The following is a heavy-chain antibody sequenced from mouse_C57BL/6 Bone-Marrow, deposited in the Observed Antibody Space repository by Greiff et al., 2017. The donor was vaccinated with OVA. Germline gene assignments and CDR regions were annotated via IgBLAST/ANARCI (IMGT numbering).Heavy chain of an antibody. CDR2: IYPRSGNT. CDR1: GYTFTSYG. J-gene: IGHJ1*03. CDR3: ARRSSFSFGNRYFDV. V-gene: IGHV1-81*01. D-gene: IGHD2-1*01. Sequence: QVQLQQSGAELARPGASVKLSCKASGYTFTSYGISWVKQRTGQGLEWIGAIYPRSGNTYYNEKFKGKATLTADKSSSTAYMWLRRLTSADSAVYFCARRSSFSFGNRYFDVWGTGTTVTVSS.